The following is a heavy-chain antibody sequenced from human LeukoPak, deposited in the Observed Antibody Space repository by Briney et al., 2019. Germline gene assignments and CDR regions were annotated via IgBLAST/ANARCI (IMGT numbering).Heavy chain of an antibody. CDR3: ARNGDFWSGYYCDY. CDR1: GGSISSSSYY. CDR2: IYYSGST. J-gene: IGHJ4*02. D-gene: IGHD3-3*01. V-gene: IGHV4-39*01. Sequence: PSETLSLTCTVSGGSISSSSYYWGWIRQPPGKGLEWIGSIYYSGSTYYNPSLKSRVTISVDTSKNQFSLKLSSVTAADTAVYYCARNGDFWSGYYCDYWGQGTLVTVSS.